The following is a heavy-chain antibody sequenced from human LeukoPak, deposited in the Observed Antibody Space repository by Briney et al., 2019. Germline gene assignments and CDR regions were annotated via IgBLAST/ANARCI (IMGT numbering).Heavy chain of an antibody. CDR1: GYSFTTYW. CDR2: IYPSDSDT. CDR3: ARVVYSDVGYYYYMDV. J-gene: IGHJ6*03. D-gene: IGHD2-8*02. V-gene: IGHV5-51*01. Sequence: KGGESLKISCKGSGYSFTTYWIGWVRQMPGKGLEWMGLIYPSDSDTRYSPSFQGQVTISADKSIGTAYLEWSSLKASDTAMYYCARVVYSDVGYYYYMDVWGKGTTVTISS.